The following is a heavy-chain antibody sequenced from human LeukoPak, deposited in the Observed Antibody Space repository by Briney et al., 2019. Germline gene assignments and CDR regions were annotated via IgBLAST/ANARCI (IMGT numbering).Heavy chain of an antibody. V-gene: IGHV3-48*01. J-gene: IGHJ5*02. D-gene: IGHD5-18*01. Sequence: GGSLRLSCAASGFTFSSYSMNWVRQAPGKGLEWVSYISSSSSTIYYADSVKGRFTISRDNAKNSLYLQMNSLRAEDTAVYYCAREASYSYSRLNWFDPWGQGTLVTVSS. CDR2: ISSSSSTI. CDR3: AREASYSYSRLNWFDP. CDR1: GFTFSSYS.